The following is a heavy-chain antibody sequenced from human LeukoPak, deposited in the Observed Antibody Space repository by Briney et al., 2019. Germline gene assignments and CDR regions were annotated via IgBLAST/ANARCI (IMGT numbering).Heavy chain of an antibody. CDR1: GFTLSDHY. Sequence: GGSLRLSCAASGFTLSDHYMDWVRQAPGKGLEWLARSRDKARSYTTEYAASVQGRFTISRDDAENSLYLQMNSLRAEDTAVYYCAKVRSGWFLNPFDYWGQGTLVTVSS. J-gene: IGHJ4*02. D-gene: IGHD6-19*01. CDR3: AKVRSGWFLNPFDY. CDR2: SRDKARSYTT. V-gene: IGHV3-72*01.